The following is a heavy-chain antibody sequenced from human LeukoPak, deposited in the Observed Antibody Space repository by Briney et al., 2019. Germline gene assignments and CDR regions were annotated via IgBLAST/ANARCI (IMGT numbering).Heavy chain of an antibody. CDR2: IYPGDSDT. CDR1: GYSFTSYW. CDR3: ARPSRGVVTAITFDY. V-gene: IGHV5-51*01. J-gene: IGHJ4*02. D-gene: IGHD2-21*02. Sequence: HGESLKISCKGSGYSFTSYWIGWARQMPGKGLEWMGIIYPGDSDTRYSPSFQGQVTISADKSISTAYLQWSSLKASDTAMYYCARPSRGVVTAITFDYWGQGTLVTVSS.